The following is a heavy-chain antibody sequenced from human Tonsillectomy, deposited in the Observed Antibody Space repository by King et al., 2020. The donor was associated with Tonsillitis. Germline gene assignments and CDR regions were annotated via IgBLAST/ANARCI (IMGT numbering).Heavy chain of an antibody. Sequence: VQLQQWGAGLLKPSETLSLTCAVYGGSFSGYYWSWIRQPPGKGLEWIGEINHSGSTNYNPSLKSRVTVSVDTSKNQFSLKLSSVTAADTAVYYCAVRLGVAATNPSGYFFFGWGQGTLVTVSS. J-gene: IGHJ4*02. CDR2: INHSGST. CDR1: GGSFSGYY. CDR3: AVRLGVAATNPSGYFFFG. D-gene: IGHD2-15*01. V-gene: IGHV4-34*01.